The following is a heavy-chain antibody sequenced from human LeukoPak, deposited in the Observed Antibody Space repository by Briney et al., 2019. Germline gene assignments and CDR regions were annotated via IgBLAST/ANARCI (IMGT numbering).Heavy chain of an antibody. D-gene: IGHD3-22*01. CDR1: GFTFEDYT. CDR2: ISWDGTT. V-gene: IGHV3-43*01. Sequence: GGSLRPSCAASGFTFEDYTMHWVRQAPGKTLEWVSLISWDGTTYYTDSVKGRFTISRDNSKNSLNLQMDTLRREDTAFYYCVKDLNYESSGSVFDYWGQGTLVTVSS. J-gene: IGHJ4*02. CDR3: VKDLNYESSGSVFDY.